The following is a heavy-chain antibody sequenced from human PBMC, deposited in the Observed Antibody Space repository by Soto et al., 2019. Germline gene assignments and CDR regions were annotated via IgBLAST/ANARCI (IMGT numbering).Heavy chain of an antibody. CDR2: IFPGDFDT. D-gene: IGHD1-20*01. CDR1: GYNFANYW. V-gene: IGHV5-51*01. J-gene: IGHJ3*02. CDR3: AAAYTSGPHGFDI. Sequence: GESLKTSCKGRGYNFANYWIGWVRQMPGEDLEWMGMIFPGDFDTKNSPSLQGQITMSVDKSDSSAYLQWRSLQASDAAVYYCAAAYTSGPHGFDIWGQGTIVTVS.